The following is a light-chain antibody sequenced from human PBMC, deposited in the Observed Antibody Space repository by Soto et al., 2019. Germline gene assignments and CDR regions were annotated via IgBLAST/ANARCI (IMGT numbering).Light chain of an antibody. V-gene: IGLV2-14*01. CDR3: RSYTSSSTPYV. J-gene: IGLJ1*01. Sequence: QSVLTQPASVSGSPGQSITISCTGTSSDVGGYNYVSWYQQHPNKAPKLMIYEVSNRPSGVSNRFSGSKSGNTASLTISGLQAEDEADYYCRSYTSSSTPYVFGTGTKVTVL. CDR2: EVS. CDR1: SSDVGGYNY.